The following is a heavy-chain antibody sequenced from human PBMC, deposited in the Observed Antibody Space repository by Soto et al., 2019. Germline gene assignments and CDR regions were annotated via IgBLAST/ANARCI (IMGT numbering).Heavy chain of an antibody. Sequence: PSETLSLTCAVYGGSFSGYYWSWIRQPPGKGLEWIGEINHSGSTNYNPSLKSRVTISVDTSKNQFSLKLSSVTAADTAVYYCARTRRYFDWLVVGYFDYWGQGTLVTVS. D-gene: IGHD3-9*01. CDR1: GGSFSGYY. CDR2: INHSGST. CDR3: ARTRRYFDWLVVGYFDY. V-gene: IGHV4-34*01. J-gene: IGHJ4*02.